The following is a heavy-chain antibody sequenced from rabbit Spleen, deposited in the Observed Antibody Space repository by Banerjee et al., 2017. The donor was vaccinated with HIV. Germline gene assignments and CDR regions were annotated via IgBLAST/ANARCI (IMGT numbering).Heavy chain of an antibody. J-gene: IGHJ6*01. CDR1: GFSLNTRYW. CDR3: ARDTGSSFSSYGMDL. CDR2: IHTGSDVTT. D-gene: IGHD8-1*01. V-gene: IGHV1S45*01. Sequence: QEQLEESGGGLVKPGGTLTLTCRASGFSLNTRYWICWVRQAPGEGPEWIACIHTGSDVTTYYATWAKGRFTCSKTSSTTVTLQMTSLTVADTATYFCARDTGSSFSSYGMDLWGQGTLVTVS.